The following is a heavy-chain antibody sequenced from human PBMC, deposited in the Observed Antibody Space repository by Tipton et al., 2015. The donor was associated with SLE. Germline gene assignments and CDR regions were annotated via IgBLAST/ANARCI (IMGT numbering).Heavy chain of an antibody. J-gene: IGHJ4*02. Sequence: SLRLSCAASGFIFSSYAMHWVRQAPGKGLEWVAVIWYDGSNKYYADSVLGRFTISRDNSKNTLYLQMNSLRAEDTAVYYCARDVYDFWSGYSPLGYWGQGTLVTVSS. CDR1: GFIFSSYA. CDR3: ARDVYDFWSGYSPLGY. CDR2: IWYDGSNK. D-gene: IGHD3-3*01. V-gene: IGHV3-33*01.